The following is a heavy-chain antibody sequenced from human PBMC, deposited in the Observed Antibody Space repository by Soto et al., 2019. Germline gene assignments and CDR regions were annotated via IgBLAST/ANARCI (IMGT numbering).Heavy chain of an antibody. CDR2: ISAYNGNT. Sequence: ASVKVSCKASGHTFTSYGISWVRQAPGQGLEWMGWISAYNGNTNYAQKLQGRVTMTTDTSTSTAYMELRSLRSDDTAVYYCARVERLRYFDWLSSAGSGYFDSWGQGTPVTVSS. J-gene: IGHJ4*02. V-gene: IGHV1-18*04. CDR1: GHTFTSYG. D-gene: IGHD3-9*01. CDR3: ARVERLRYFDWLSSAGSGYFDS.